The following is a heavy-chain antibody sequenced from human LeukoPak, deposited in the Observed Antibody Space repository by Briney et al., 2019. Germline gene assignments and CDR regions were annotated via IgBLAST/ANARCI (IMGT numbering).Heavy chain of an antibody. CDR2: ISSSASTI. J-gene: IGHJ4*02. V-gene: IGHV3-48*03. Sequence: GGSLRLSCAASGFTFSSYEMNWVRQAPGKGLEWVSYISSSASTIHYADSVKGRFTISRDKAKISLYLQMNSLRAEDTAIYYCARGGLYAGFEWWGQGTLVTVSS. CDR1: GFTFSSYE. D-gene: IGHD2-8*01. CDR3: ARGGLYAGFEW.